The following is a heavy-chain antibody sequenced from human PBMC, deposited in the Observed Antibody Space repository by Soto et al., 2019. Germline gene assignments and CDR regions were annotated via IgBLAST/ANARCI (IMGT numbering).Heavy chain of an antibody. J-gene: IGHJ5*02. CDR3: ARYSNSYNWFDP. D-gene: IGHD4-4*01. V-gene: IGHV4-31*03. CDR1: GGSISSGGYY. CDR2: IYYSGST. Sequence: SETLSLTCTVSGGSISSGGYYWSWIRQHPGKGLEWIGYIYYSGSTYYNPSLKSRVTISVDTSKNQFSLKLSSVTAADTAVYYCARYSNSYNWFDPWGQGTLVTVSS.